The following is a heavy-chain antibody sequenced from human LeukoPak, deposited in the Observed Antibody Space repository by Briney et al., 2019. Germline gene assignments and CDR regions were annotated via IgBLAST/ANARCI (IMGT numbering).Heavy chain of an antibody. CDR3: ARDRDSSSWSSRRVGDYFDY. J-gene: IGHJ4*02. Sequence: PGGSLRLSCAASGFTFNDYAMHWVRQAPGKGLEWVSGISWHSGSIDYADSVKGRFIISRDNAKSSLYLQMNSLRAEDTAVYYCARDRDSSSWSSRRVGDYFDYWGQGTLVTVSS. D-gene: IGHD6-13*01. V-gene: IGHV3-9*01. CDR2: ISWHSGSI. CDR1: GFTFNDYA.